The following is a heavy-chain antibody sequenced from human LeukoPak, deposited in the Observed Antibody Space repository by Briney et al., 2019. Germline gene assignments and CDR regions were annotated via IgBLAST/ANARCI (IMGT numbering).Heavy chain of an antibody. CDR2: MNPNSGNT. Sequence: ASVKVSCTASGYTFTSYDINWVRQATGQGLEWMGWMNPNSGNTGYAQKFQGRATMTRNTSISTAYMELSSLRSEDTAVYYCARLGYGDYPPKLIWFDPWGQGTLVTVSS. V-gene: IGHV1-8*01. D-gene: IGHD4-17*01. CDR3: ARLGYGDYPPKLIWFDP. CDR1: GYTFTSYD. J-gene: IGHJ5*02.